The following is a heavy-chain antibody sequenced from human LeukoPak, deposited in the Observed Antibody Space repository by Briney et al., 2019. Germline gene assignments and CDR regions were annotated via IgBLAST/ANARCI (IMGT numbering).Heavy chain of an antibody. Sequence: GGSLRLSCAVSGFTFSNYAMHWVRQAPGEGLEYVAAISSNGGSTYYADSVKGRFTISRDNSKNTLFLQMGSLRVEDMAVYYCARGLRAYYYYGMDVWGQGTTVTVSS. V-gene: IGHV3-64*02. CDR1: GFTFSNYA. CDR2: ISSNGGST. J-gene: IGHJ6*02. CDR3: ARGLRAYYYYGMDV. D-gene: IGHD3-3*01.